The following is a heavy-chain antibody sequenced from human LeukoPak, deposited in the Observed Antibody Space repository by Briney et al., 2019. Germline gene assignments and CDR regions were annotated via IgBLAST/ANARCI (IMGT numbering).Heavy chain of an antibody. Sequence: GASVKVSCKASGGTFSSYAISWVRQAPGQGLEWMGKIIPILGIANYAQKFQGRVTITADKSTSTAYMELSSLRSEDTAVYYCAGCPLIAAAGYVFDYWGQGTLVTVSS. V-gene: IGHV1-69*04. CDR1: GGTFSSYA. J-gene: IGHJ4*02. D-gene: IGHD6-13*01. CDR2: IIPILGIA. CDR3: AGCPLIAAAGYVFDY.